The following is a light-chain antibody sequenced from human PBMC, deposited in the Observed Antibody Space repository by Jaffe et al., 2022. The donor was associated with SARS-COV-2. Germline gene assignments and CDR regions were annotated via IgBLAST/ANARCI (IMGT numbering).Light chain of an antibody. Sequence: EIVLTQSPGTLSLSPGERATLSCRASQSVSSSYLAWYQQKLGQAPRLLIYGASSRATGIPDRFSGSGSGTDFTLTISRLEPEDFAVYYCQQYGSSHMYTFGQGTKLEIK. CDR1: QSVSSSY. J-gene: IGKJ2*01. V-gene: IGKV3-20*01. CDR3: QQYGSSHMYT. CDR2: GAS.